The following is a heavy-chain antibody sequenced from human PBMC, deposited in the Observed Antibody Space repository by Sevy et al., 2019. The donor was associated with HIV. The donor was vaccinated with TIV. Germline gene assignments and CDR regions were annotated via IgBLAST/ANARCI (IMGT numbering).Heavy chain of an antibody. V-gene: IGHV1-3*01. D-gene: IGHD6-13*01. J-gene: IGHJ6*02. CDR2: INAGNGNT. Sequence: ASVKVSCKASGYTFTSYAMHWVRQAPGQRLEWMGWINAGNGNTKYSQKFQGRVTITRDTSASTAYMELSSLRSEDTAVYYCARDRGSSWYYYGMDVWGQGTTVTVSS. CDR3: ARDRGSSWYYYGMDV. CDR1: GYTFTSYA.